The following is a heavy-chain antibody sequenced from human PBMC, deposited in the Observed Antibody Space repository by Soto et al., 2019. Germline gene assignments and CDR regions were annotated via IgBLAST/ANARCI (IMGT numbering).Heavy chain of an antibody. Sequence: QVQLVESGGGVVQPGRSLRLSCAASGFPFSSYGMHWVRQAPGKGLDWVAVIWYDGSNKDYADSVKGRFIISRDNSKNTLYLQMNNLRADDTAVYYCASSINWGQGTLVTVSS. CDR1: GFPFSSYG. V-gene: IGHV3-33*01. J-gene: IGHJ4*02. CDR2: IWYDGSNK. CDR3: ASSIN.